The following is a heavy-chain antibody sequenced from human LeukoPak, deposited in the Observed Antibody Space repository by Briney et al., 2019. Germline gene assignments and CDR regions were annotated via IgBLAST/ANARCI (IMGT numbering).Heavy chain of an antibody. D-gene: IGHD6-13*01. CDR1: GFTFSSYS. J-gene: IGHJ3*02. CDR2: ISSSSSYI. Sequence: SGGSLRLSCAASGFTFSSYSMNWVRQAPGKGLEWVSSISSSSSYIYYADSVKGRFTISRDNAKNSLYLQMNSLRAEDTAVYYCAKAVSSSKDAFDIWGQGTMGTVSS. V-gene: IGHV3-21*01. CDR3: AKAVSSSKDAFDI.